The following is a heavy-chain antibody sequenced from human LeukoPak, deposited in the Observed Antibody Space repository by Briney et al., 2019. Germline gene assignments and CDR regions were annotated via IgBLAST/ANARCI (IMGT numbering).Heavy chain of an antibody. Sequence: PGRSLRLSCAASGFTFSSYAMHWVRQAPGKGLEWVAVISYDGSNKYYADSVKGRFTISRGNSKNTLYLQMNSLRADDTAVYYCAKDGDKARSRNFDYWGQGALVTVSS. V-gene: IGHV3-30-3*02. CDR3: AKDGDKARSRNFDY. CDR1: GFTFSSYA. J-gene: IGHJ4*02. D-gene: IGHD2-2*01. CDR2: ISYDGSNK.